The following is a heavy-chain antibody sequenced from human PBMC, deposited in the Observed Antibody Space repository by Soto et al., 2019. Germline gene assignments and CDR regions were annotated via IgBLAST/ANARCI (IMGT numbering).Heavy chain of an antibody. CDR3: AKGAVVRGGYALDY. V-gene: IGHV3-23*01. Sequence: EVQLLESGGGLVQPGGSLRLSCAASGFTFSSYAMNWVRQAPGKGLEWVSAISGSGGSTYYADSVKARFTISRDNSMSTPYLQMNSLRAEDTAVYYCAKGAVVRGGYALDYGGQGTLVTVSS. J-gene: IGHJ4*02. CDR2: ISGSGGST. CDR1: GFTFSSYA. D-gene: IGHD3-10*01.